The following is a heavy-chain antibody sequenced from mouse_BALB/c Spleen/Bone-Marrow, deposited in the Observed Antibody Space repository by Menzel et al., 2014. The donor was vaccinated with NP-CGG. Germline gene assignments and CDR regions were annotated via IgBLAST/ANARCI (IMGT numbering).Heavy chain of an antibody. D-gene: IGHD3-1*01. Sequence: EAKLVESGGGLVQPGGSRKLSCAASGFTFSSFGMHWVRQAPEKGLEWVAYISSGSSTIYYADTLKGRFTISRDNPKNTLFLQMTSLRSEDTAMYYCARAGLRGSYFDYWGQGTTLTVSS. CDR1: GFTFSSFG. V-gene: IGHV5-17*02. J-gene: IGHJ2*01. CDR2: ISSGSSTI. CDR3: ARAGLRGSYFDY.